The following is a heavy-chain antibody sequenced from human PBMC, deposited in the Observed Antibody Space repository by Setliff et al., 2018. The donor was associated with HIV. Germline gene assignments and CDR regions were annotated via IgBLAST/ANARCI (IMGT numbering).Heavy chain of an antibody. D-gene: IGHD2-21*01. V-gene: IGHV3-30*02. Sequence: GGSLRLSCATSGFTFSYYGMHWVRQAPGKGLEWVAFIRYDDTYKYYADSVKGRFTISRDNSKNTLYLHMNNLRGDDTAVYYCAKGCGGAGFCYYADYWGQGTVVTVSS. CDR2: IRYDDTYK. CDR3: AKGCGGAGFCYYADY. CDR1: GFTFSYYG. J-gene: IGHJ4*02.